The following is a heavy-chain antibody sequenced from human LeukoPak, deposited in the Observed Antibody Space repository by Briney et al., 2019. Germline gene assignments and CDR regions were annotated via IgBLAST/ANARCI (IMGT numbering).Heavy chain of an antibody. J-gene: IGHJ4*02. D-gene: IGHD5-12*01. Sequence: GSLRLSCAASGFTFSSYWMSWVRQAPGKGLEWVANIKQDGSEKYYVDSVKGRFTISRDNAKNSLYLQMNSLRAEDTAVYYCARGPQIYSGYDYRFDYWGQGTLVTVSS. CDR2: IKQDGSEK. CDR3: ARGPQIYSGYDYRFDY. V-gene: IGHV3-7*03. CDR1: GFTFSSYW.